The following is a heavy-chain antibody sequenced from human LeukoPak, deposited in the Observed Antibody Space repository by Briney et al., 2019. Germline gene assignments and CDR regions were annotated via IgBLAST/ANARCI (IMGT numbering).Heavy chain of an antibody. D-gene: IGHD3-22*01. J-gene: IGHJ4*02. CDR1: GFTFSDYY. Sequence: GGSLRLSCAASGFTFSDYYMSWIRRAPGKGLEWVVYISSSGSTIYYADSVKGRFTISRDNAKNSLYLQMNSLKAEDTAVYYCARGGSYYDSSGYYYGPVYYWGQGTLVTVSS. CDR3: ARGGSYYDSSGYYYGPVYY. V-gene: IGHV3-11*01. CDR2: ISSSGSTI.